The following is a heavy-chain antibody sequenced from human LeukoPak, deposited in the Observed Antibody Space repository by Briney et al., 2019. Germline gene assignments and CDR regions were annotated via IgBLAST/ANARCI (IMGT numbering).Heavy chain of an antibody. D-gene: IGHD3-3*01. CDR3: ARHGGTYYDFWSGLLGDYYYYGMDV. CDR2: IYYSGST. CDR1: GGSISSSSYY. J-gene: IGHJ6*02. V-gene: IGHV4-39*01. Sequence: SETLSLTCTVSGGSISSSSYYWGWIRQPPGTGLEWIGSIYYSGSTYYNPSLKSRVTISVDTSKNQFSLKLSSVTAADTAVYCCARHGGTYYDFWSGLLGDYYYYGMDVWGQGTTVTVSS.